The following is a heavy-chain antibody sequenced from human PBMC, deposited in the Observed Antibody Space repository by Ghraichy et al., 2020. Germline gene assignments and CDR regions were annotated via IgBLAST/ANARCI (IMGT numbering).Heavy chain of an antibody. J-gene: IGHJ3*02. V-gene: IGHV3-23*01. D-gene: IGHD5-24*01. CDR3: AKDRDAYNPIDAVEI. Sequence: GGSLRLSCAASGFIFRSYAMSWVRQAPGKGLEWVSGISDSGGRTYDADSVKGRFTISRDNSKNTLYLQMNSLRAEDTAVYYCAKDRDAYNPIDAVEIWGQGTMVTVSS. CDR1: GFIFRSYA. CDR2: ISDSGGRT.